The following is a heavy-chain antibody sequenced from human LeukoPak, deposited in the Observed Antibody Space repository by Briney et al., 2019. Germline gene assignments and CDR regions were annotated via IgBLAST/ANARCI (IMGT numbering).Heavy chain of an antibody. CDR3: ARGGFAHWVTAVGFDN. D-gene: IGHD2-21*02. CDR2: IYYTGNT. V-gene: IGHV4-59*01. J-gene: IGHJ4*02. CDR1: GGSINSYY. Sequence: PSETLSLTCTVSGGSINSYYWSWIRQAPGKGLEWIGYIYYTGNTDYNPSLKSRVTISVDTSKNQFSLKLRSVTAADTAVYYCARGGFAHWVTAVGFDNWGQGTLVTVSS.